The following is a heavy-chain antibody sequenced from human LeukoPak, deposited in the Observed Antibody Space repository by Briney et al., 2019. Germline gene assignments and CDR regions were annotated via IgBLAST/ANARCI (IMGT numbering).Heavy chain of an antibody. Sequence: GGSLRLSCAASGFAFGRYTMHWVRQAPGKGLEWVAVTSYDGRNRYYADSVEGRFTISRDNSNNTLYLQMNSLRTEDTAMYYCARSNGYFDYWGQGTLVTVSS. V-gene: IGHV3-30*04. J-gene: IGHJ4*02. CDR3: ARSNGYFDY. D-gene: IGHD2-8*01. CDR1: GFAFGRYT. CDR2: TSYDGRNR.